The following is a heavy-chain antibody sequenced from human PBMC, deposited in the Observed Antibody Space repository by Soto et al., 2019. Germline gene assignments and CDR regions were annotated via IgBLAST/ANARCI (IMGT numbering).Heavy chain of an antibody. Sequence: SETLSLTCTVSGCSISSSSYYWGWIRQPPGKGLEWIGSIYYSGSTYYNPSLKSRVTISVDTSKNQFSLKLSSVTAADTAVYYCARHRNSIQLWYFDYWGQGTLVTVSS. CDR2: IYYSGST. V-gene: IGHV4-39*01. D-gene: IGHD5-18*01. CDR3: ARHRNSIQLWYFDY. CDR1: GCSISSSSYY. J-gene: IGHJ4*02.